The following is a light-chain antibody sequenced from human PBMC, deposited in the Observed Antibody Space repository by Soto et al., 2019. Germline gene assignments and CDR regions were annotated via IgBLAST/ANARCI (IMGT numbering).Light chain of an antibody. V-gene: IGKV3-11*01. CDR3: QQYNKWPWT. CDR1: QRISTY. J-gene: IGKJ1*01. CDR2: YAS. Sequence: PVQRAPLSCNTSQRISTYLDWYQVKPGQAPRLLIYYASIRATGVPARFSGSGSGTDFTLTIISLEPEDFAVYYCQQYNKWPWTFGQGTKVDIK.